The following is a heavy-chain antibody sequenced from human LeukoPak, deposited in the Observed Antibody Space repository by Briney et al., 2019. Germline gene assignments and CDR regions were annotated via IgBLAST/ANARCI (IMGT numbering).Heavy chain of an antibody. V-gene: IGHV3-66*02. J-gene: IGHJ3*02. Sequence: GGSLRLSCAASGFTVSINYMRCVRHAPEGGLEWVSVGVTDGGTYYTGSVKRRFTVSRDKSKITVYLQMTSLRAEDSSVYYCARDDPQRYLDAFEIWGQGTMVTVSS. CDR1: GFTVSINY. D-gene: IGHD1-26*01. CDR3: ARDDPQRYLDAFEI. CDR2: GVTDGGT.